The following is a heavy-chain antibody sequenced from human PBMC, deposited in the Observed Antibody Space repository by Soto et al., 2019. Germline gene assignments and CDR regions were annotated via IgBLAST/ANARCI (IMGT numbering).Heavy chain of an antibody. D-gene: IGHD3-22*01. V-gene: IGHV4-39*01. CDR1: GGSISSSSYY. CDR2: IYYSGST. CDR3: ARQEDTYYYDSSGYYWS. J-gene: IGHJ5*02. Sequence: QLQLQESGPGLVKPSETLSLTCTVSGGSISSSSYYWGWIRQPPGKGLEWIGSIYYSGSTYYNPSRKSRVTISVDTSKNQFSLKLSSVTAADTAVYYCARQEDTYYYDSSGYYWSWGQGTLVTVSS.